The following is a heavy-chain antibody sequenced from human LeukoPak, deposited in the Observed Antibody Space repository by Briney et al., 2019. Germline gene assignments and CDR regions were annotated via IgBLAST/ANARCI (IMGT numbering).Heavy chain of an antibody. D-gene: IGHD6-13*01. CDR1: GFTFNIYG. CDR3: AKDRASWYSYFDY. J-gene: IGHJ4*02. Sequence: GGSLRLSCAASGFTFNIYGIPWVRQAPGKGLEWVAVISYDGSNKYYADSVKGRFTISRDNSKNTLYLQMNSLRAEDTAVYYCAKDRASWYSYFDYWGQGTLVTVSS. CDR2: ISYDGSNK. V-gene: IGHV3-30*18.